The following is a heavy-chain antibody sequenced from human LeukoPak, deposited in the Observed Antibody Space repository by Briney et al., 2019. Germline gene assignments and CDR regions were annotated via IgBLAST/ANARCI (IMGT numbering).Heavy chain of an antibody. D-gene: IGHD2-15*01. J-gene: IGHJ3*02. CDR2: IGTAGEI. Sequence: PGGSLRLSCAASGFTFRSYDMHWVRQATGKGLEWVSGIGTAGEIYYPGSVKGRFTISRENAKNSLYLQMNSLRAGDTAVYYCAKRGYCRGGTCFSHDAFDIWGQGTMVTVSS. V-gene: IGHV3-13*01. CDR1: GFTFRSYD. CDR3: AKRGYCRGGTCFSHDAFDI.